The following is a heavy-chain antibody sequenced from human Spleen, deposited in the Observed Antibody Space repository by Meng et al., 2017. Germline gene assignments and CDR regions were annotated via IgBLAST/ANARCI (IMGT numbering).Heavy chain of an antibody. J-gene: IGHJ4*02. CDR2: ISYDGSNK. V-gene: IGHV3-30*18. D-gene: IGHD4-17*01. CDR3: AKDITVTTSGF. CDR1: GFTFSSYA. Sequence: QVQLVESGGGVVQPGRSLRLSCAASGFTFSSYAIHWVRQAPGKGLEWVAVISYDGSNKYYADSVKGRFTISRDNSKNTLYLQMNSLRAEDTAVYYCAKDITVTTSGFWGQGTLVTVSS.